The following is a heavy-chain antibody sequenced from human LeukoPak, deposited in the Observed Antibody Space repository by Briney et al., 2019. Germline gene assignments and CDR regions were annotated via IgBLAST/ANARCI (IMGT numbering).Heavy chain of an antibody. CDR2: IYYSGST. CDR3: ARVLIAVAAPAEYFQH. Sequence: PSETLSLTCTVSGGSISSSSYYWGWIRQPPGKGLEWLGSIYYSGSTYYNPSLKSRVTISVDTSKNQFSLKLSSVTAADTAVYYCARVLIAVAAPAEYFQHWGQGTLVTVSS. D-gene: IGHD6-19*01. V-gene: IGHV4-39*07. J-gene: IGHJ1*01. CDR1: GGSISSSSYY.